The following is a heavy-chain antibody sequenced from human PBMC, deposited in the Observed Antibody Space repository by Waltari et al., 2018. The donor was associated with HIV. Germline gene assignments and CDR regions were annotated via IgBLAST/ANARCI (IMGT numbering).Heavy chain of an antibody. Sequence: QVQLQESGPGLVKPSGTLSLTCAVSGGSISSSNWWSWVRQPPGKGLEWIGEIYHSGSANYNSSLKSRVTISVDKSKNQFSLRLTSVTAADTAVYYCARWSSGPYGGRHYYFDYWGQGTLVTVSS. J-gene: IGHJ4*02. CDR1: GGSISSSNW. CDR3: ARWSSGPYGGRHYYFDY. CDR2: IYHSGSA. V-gene: IGHV4-4*02. D-gene: IGHD3-22*01.